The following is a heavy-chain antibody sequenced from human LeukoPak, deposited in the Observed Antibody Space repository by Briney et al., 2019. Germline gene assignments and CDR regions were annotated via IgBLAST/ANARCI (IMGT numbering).Heavy chain of an antibody. CDR3: ARDQTSSNQYYYYYMDV. V-gene: IGHV4-30-2*01. CDR1: GGSISSGGYY. CDR2: IYHSGST. J-gene: IGHJ6*03. D-gene: IGHD1-14*01. Sequence: SQTLSLTCTVSGGSISSGGYYWSWIRQPPGKGLEWIGCIYHSGSTYYNPSLKSRVTISVDRSKNQFSLKLSSVTAADTAVYYCARDQTSSNQYYYYYMDVWGKGTTVTVSS.